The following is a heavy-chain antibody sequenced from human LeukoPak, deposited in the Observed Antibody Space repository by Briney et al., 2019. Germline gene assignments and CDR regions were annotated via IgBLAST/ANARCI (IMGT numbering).Heavy chain of an antibody. Sequence: PSETLSLTCTVSGGSISSGSCYWSWIRQPAGKGLEWIGRIYTSGSTNYNPSLKSRVTISVDTSKNQFSLKLSSVTAADTAVYYCARDYEAAAGTNKFDYWGQGTLVTVSS. V-gene: IGHV4-61*02. CDR1: GGSISSGSCY. D-gene: IGHD6-13*01. CDR3: ARDYEAAAGTNKFDY. J-gene: IGHJ4*02. CDR2: IYTSGST.